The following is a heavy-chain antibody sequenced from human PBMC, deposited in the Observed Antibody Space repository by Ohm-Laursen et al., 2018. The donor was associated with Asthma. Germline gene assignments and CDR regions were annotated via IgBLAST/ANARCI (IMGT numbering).Heavy chain of an antibody. CDR2: MNPNSGNT. J-gene: IGHJ4*02. Sequence: VASVKVSCKASGGTFSSYAISWVRQATGQGLEWMGWMNPNSGNTGYAQKFQGRVTMTRNTSISTAYMELSSLRSEDTAVYYCARSKLTTAVAATYFDYWGQGTLVTVSS. D-gene: IGHD6-19*01. CDR3: ARSKLTTAVAATYFDY. CDR1: GGTFSSYA. V-gene: IGHV1-8*02.